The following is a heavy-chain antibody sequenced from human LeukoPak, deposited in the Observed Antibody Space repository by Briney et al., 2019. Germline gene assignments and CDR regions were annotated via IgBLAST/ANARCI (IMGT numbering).Heavy chain of an antibody. CDR1: GFIFSNYG. CDR3: AKIGESDY. V-gene: IGHV3-30*02. CDR2: IRYDESNK. Sequence: PGGSLRLSCAASGFIFSNYGMHWVRQAPDKGLEWVAFIRYDESNKYYADSVKGRFTISRDISKNTLYLQMNSLRAEDTAVYYCAKIGESDYWGQGTLVTVSS. J-gene: IGHJ4*02.